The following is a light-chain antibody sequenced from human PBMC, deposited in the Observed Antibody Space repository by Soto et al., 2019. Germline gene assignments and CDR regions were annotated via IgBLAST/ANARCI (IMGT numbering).Light chain of an antibody. J-gene: IGKJ2*01. V-gene: IGKV1-39*01. CDR1: QNILTY. CDR3: QQSYSVPLT. Sequence: DIQMTQSPLSLSASVGDRVTITCRSSQNILTYLNWYQQRPGEAPRFLIYAASNLQDGVPSRFSASESGTEFARTISSLQPEDFATYYCQQSYSVPLTFGQGTKLQMK. CDR2: AAS.